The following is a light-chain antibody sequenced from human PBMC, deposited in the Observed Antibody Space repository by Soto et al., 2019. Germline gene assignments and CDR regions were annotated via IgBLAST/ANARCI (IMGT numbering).Light chain of an antibody. V-gene: IGKV3-20*01. CDR3: QQDGSSPWT. CDR2: GAS. CDR1: QSVSSSY. J-gene: IGKJ1*01. Sequence: EIVLTQSPGTLSLSPGERTTLSCRASQSVSSSYLAWYQQKPGQAPRLLIYGASSRATGIPDRFSGSGSGTDFTLTISRLETVDCAVYYCQQDGSSPWTFGQGTKVVIK.